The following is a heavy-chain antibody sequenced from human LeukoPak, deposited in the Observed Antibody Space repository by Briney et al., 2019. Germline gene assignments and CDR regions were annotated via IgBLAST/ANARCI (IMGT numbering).Heavy chain of an antibody. D-gene: IGHD2/OR15-2a*01. CDR1: GGSFSSYF. CDR2: IHYSDNT. V-gene: IGHV4-59*01. J-gene: IGHJ6*03. CDR3: ARTTEGDRNGYHYYMDV. Sequence: SETLSLTCSISGGSFSSYFWSWIRQPSGKGLEWVGAIHYSDNTKYNPSVKSRVTISVDTSKNQFSLKLTSVTAADTAVYYCARTTEGDRNGYHYYMDVWGKGTTVTVSS.